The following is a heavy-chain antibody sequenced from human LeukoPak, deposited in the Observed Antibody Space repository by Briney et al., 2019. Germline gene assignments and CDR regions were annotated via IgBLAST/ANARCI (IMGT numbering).Heavy chain of an antibody. V-gene: IGHV4-34*01. D-gene: IGHD3-10*01. J-gene: IGHJ6*02. Sequence: SETLSLTCAVYGGSFSGYYWSWIRQPPGKGLEWIGEINHSGSTNYNPSLKSRVTISVDTSKNQFSLKLSSVTAADSAFYYCAREGSGSLFYYGLDVWGQGTPVTVSS. CDR2: INHSGST. CDR1: GGSFSGYY. CDR3: AREGSGSLFYYGLDV.